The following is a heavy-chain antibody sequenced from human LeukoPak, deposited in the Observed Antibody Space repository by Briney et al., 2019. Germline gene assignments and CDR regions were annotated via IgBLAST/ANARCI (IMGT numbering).Heavy chain of an antibody. CDR2: IIPILGIA. CDR1: GGTFSSYA. V-gene: IGHV1-69*04. Sequence: SVKVSCKASGGTFSSYAITWVRQAPGQGLEWMGSIIPILGIANYAQKFQGRVTIIADKSTSTAYMELSSLRSEDTAVYYCARDLYSGHEGNAFDIWGQGTMVTVSS. CDR3: ARDLYSGHEGNAFDI. D-gene: IGHD5-12*01. J-gene: IGHJ3*02.